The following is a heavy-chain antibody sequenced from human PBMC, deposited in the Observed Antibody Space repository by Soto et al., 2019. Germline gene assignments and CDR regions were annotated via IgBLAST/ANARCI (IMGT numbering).Heavy chain of an antibody. J-gene: IGHJ5*02. CDR1: GGTFSSDA. Sequence: QVQLMQSGAEVKKPGSSVKVSCKASGGTFSSDAISWVRQAPGQGLEWMGWITPFNGNTNYAQKFQDRVTITRDRSMSTAYMELSSLRSEDTAMYYCAIWGYSGYDNWFDPWGQGTLVTVSS. D-gene: IGHD5-12*01. CDR2: ITPFNGNT. CDR3: AIWGYSGYDNWFDP. V-gene: IGHV1-45*02.